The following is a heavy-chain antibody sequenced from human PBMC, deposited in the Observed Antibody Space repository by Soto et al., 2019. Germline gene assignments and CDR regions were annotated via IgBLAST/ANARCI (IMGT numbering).Heavy chain of an antibody. CDR2: IKTDGSVT. V-gene: IGHV3-74*01. Sequence: GGSLRLSCAASGFTFSTYWMHWVRQAPGKGLVWVSCIKTDGSVTTYADSLKGRFTISRDNAKNTLYLQMNTLRAEDTAVYYCARDLGGSHDYWGRGTLVTVSS. D-gene: IGHD3-16*01. CDR1: GFTFSTYW. CDR3: ARDLGGSHDY. J-gene: IGHJ4*02.